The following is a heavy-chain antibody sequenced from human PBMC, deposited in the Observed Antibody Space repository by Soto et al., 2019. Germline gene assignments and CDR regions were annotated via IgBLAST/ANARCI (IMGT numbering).Heavy chain of an antibody. D-gene: IGHD6-19*01. CDR2: ISSNGGST. CDR3: ARAYSSGWYDG. Sequence: EVQLVESGGGLVQPGGSLRLSCAASGFTFSSYAMHWVRQAPGKGLEYVSAISSNGGSTYYANSVKGRFTISRDNSKNTLYLQMGSLRAEDMAVYYCARAYSSGWYDGWGQGTLVTVSS. CDR1: GFTFSSYA. V-gene: IGHV3-64*01. J-gene: IGHJ4*02.